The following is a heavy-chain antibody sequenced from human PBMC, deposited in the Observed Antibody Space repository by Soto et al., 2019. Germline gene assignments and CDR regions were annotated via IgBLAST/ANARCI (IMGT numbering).Heavy chain of an antibody. D-gene: IGHD5-12*01. J-gene: IGHJ4*02. CDR1: GGSFSGYY. CDR3: ARWGRDGYKGFDY. V-gene: IGHV4-34*01. CDR2: INHSGST. Sequence: KASETLSLTCAVYGGSFSGYYWSWIRQPPGKGLEWIGEINHSGSTNYNPSLKSRVTISVDTSKNQFSLKLSSVTAADTAVYYCARWGRDGYKGFDYWGQGTLVTVSS.